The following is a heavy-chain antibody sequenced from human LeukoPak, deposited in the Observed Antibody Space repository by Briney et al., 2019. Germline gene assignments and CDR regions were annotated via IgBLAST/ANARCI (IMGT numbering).Heavy chain of an antibody. CDR2: IKHDGSNK. CDR3: AKDLKRWQNFDY. CDR1: GFTINNYG. V-gene: IGHV3-30*02. Sequence: GGSLRLSCAASGFTINNYGMDWIRQAPGKGLEWVALIKHDGSNKYYGDSVKGRFTISRDTSKSTLYPQMNSLRVEDTAVYYCAKDLKRWQNFDYWGQGTLVTVSS. D-gene: IGHD5-24*01. J-gene: IGHJ4*02.